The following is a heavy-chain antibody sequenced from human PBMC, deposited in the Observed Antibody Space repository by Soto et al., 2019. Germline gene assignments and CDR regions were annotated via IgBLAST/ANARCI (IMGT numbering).Heavy chain of an antibody. CDR1: GGSFSGYY. J-gene: IGHJ4*02. CDR3: ARGRFLEWLGSGYYFDY. Sequence: SETLSLTCAVYGGSFSGYYWSWIRQPPGKGLEWIGYIYYSGSTYYNPSLKSRVTISVDTSKNQFSLKLSSVTAADTAVYYCARGRFLEWLGSGYYFDYWGQGTLVTVSS. CDR2: IYYSGST. D-gene: IGHD3-3*01. V-gene: IGHV4-30-4*08.